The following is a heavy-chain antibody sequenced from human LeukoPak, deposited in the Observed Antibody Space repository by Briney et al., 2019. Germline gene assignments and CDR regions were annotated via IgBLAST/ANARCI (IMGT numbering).Heavy chain of an antibody. V-gene: IGHV1-8*01. Sequence: ASVKVSCKASGYTFTSYDINWVRQATGQGLEWMGWMNPNSGNTGYAQKFQGRVTMTRNTSISTAYMELSSLRSEDTAVYYCARGLGGYGSGSYYNEINNWFDPWGQGTLVTVSS. CDR3: ARGLGGYGSGSYYNEINNWFDP. D-gene: IGHD3-10*01. J-gene: IGHJ5*02. CDR2: MNPNSGNT. CDR1: GYTFTSYD.